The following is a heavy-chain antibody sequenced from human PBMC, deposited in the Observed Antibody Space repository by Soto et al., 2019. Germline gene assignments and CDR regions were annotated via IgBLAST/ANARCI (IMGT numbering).Heavy chain of an antibody. J-gene: IGHJ4*02. CDR3: AHHKRGRGGDY. CDR2: IYSDDDK. Sequence: QITLKESGPPLVKPTQTLTLTCTFSGFSLGTSEVSVGWIRQPPGKALEWLALIYSDDDKRYSPSLKSRLTLTQDTSKNQVVLTMTNMDPVDTATYYCAHHKRGRGGDYWGQGTLVTVSS. V-gene: IGHV2-5*02. CDR1: GFSLGTSEVS. D-gene: IGHD3-16*01.